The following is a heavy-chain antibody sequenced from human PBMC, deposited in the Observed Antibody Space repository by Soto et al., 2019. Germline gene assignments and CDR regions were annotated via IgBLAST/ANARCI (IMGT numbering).Heavy chain of an antibody. V-gene: IGHV3-74*01. CDR1: GFTFSSYW. CDR2: INSDGSST. J-gene: IGHJ6*02. D-gene: IGHD6-13*01. Sequence: GGSLRLSCAASGFTFSSYWMHWVRQAPGKGLVWVSRINSDGSSTSYADSVKGRFTISRDNAKNTLYLQMNSLRAEDTAVYYCARDAGIAAAGTFGRYYYYGMDVWGQGTTVTVSS. CDR3: ARDAGIAAAGTFGRYYYYGMDV.